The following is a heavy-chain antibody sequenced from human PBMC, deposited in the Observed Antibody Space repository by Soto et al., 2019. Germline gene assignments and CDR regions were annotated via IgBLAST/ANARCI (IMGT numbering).Heavy chain of an antibody. CDR1: GFSFGIYG. J-gene: IGHJ2*01. D-gene: IGHD4-17*01. CDR3: AKTYGGNSDSGWYFDL. CDR2: ISYDGGNT. V-gene: IGHV3-30*18. Sequence: QVQLVESGGGVVQPGGSMKLSCAASGFSFGIYGMHWLRQAPGKGLEWVAVISYDGGNTYSADSVKGRFTISRDNSKNTLYLQLSSLRPEDTAVYYCAKTYGGNSDSGWYFDLWGRGTLVTVSS.